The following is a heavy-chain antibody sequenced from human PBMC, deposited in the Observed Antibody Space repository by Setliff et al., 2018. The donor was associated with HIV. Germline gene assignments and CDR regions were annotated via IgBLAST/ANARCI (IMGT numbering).Heavy chain of an antibody. CDR2: MNPNNGNT. V-gene: IGHV1-8*01. CDR3: AREGNFWRVFDP. CDR1: GYTFTRYD. Sequence: EASVKVSCKASGYTFTRYDINWVRQATGQGLEWMGWMNPNNGNTGYAQKFQGRVTMTTNTSISTAYMELSSLRSEDTAVYYCAREGNFWRVFDPWGQGTLVTVSS. D-gene: IGHD3-3*01. J-gene: IGHJ5*02.